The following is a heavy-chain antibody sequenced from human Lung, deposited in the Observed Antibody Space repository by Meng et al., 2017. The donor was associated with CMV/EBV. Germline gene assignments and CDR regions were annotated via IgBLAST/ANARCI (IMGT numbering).Heavy chain of an antibody. Sequence: QVQLQESGPGLVKPSQTLSLTCTVSGGSIGSGGYYWSWIRQHPGKGLEWIGYIHSSGSTYYNPSLRSRLTISVDTSKNQFSLKLSSVTAADTAVYYCARASYGSGSPLGESWFDPWGQGTLVTVSS. D-gene: IGHD3-10*01. CDR2: IHSSGST. CDR1: GGSIGSGGYY. V-gene: IGHV4-31*03. J-gene: IGHJ5*02. CDR3: ARASYGSGSPLGESWFDP.